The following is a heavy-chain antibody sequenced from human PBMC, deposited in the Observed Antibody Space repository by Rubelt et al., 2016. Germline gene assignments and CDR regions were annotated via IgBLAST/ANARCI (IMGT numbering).Heavy chain of an antibody. CDR1: GYTFTSYG. D-gene: IGHD5-24*01. J-gene: IGHJ3*02. CDR2: ISAYNGNP. CDR3: ARRDGYNWDDAFDI. V-gene: IGHV1-18*01. Sequence: QVQLVQSGAEVKKPGASVKVSCKASGYTFTSYGISWVRQAPGQGLEWMGWISAYNGNPNYAQKLQGRVTSTTATSTSTAYRELRSLRSDDTAVYYCARRDGYNWDDAFDIWGQGTMVTVSS.